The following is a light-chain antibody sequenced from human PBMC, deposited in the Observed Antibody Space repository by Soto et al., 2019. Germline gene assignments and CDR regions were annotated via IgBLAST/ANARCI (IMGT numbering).Light chain of an antibody. CDR3: QQYGGSPRT. CDR2: GAS. J-gene: IGKJ1*01. V-gene: IGKV3-20*01. Sequence: EIVLTQSPGTLSLSPGERVALSCTASQSVSRSYLAWYQQKPGQAPRLLIYGASSRATGIPDRFSGSGSGTDFTLTISRLEPEDFAVYYCQQYGGSPRTFGQGTKVEIK. CDR1: QSVSRSY.